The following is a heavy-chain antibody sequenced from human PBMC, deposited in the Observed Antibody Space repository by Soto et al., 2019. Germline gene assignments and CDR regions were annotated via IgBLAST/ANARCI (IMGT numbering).Heavy chain of an antibody. V-gene: IGHV4-4*07. D-gene: IGHD5-12*01. CDR2: IFSSGGT. CDR3: AREGSYSAYNFAHGIQLWSFDF. CDR1: GGSINTFY. Sequence: SETLSLTCTVSGGSINTFYWSWVRQPAGKGLEWIGRIFSSGGTSFNPSLESRVAMSVDTSKNHFSLNLSSVTAADMAVYYCAREGSYSAYNFAHGIQLWSFDFWGQGALVTVSS. J-gene: IGHJ4*02.